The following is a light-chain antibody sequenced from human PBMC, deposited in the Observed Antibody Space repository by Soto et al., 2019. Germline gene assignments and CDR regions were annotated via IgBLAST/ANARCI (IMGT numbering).Light chain of an antibody. Sequence: DIQMTQSPSSLSASVGDRVTITCRASQSISNSLNWYQQKPGKAPKFLIYAASSLQSGVPSRFSGSGSGTDFTLTISSLQPEDFATYYCQQSYSTPRTFGQGTKVDIK. CDR1: QSISNS. J-gene: IGKJ1*01. CDR2: AAS. CDR3: QQSYSTPRT. V-gene: IGKV1-39*01.